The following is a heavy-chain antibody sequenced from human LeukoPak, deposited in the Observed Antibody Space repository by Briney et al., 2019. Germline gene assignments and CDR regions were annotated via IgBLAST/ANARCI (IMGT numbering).Heavy chain of an antibody. CDR3: AKDGANAWSPDY. Sequence: GGSLRLSCAASGFSFGNYAMYLVRQAPGKGLEWVAFTTYDEGDKYYADSVKGRFTISRDNSKNTLYLQMYSLRVEDTAVYYCAKDGANAWSPDYWGQGALVTVSS. V-gene: IGHV3-30*02. D-gene: IGHD3-3*01. CDR1: GFSFGNYA. CDR2: TTYDEGDK. J-gene: IGHJ4*02.